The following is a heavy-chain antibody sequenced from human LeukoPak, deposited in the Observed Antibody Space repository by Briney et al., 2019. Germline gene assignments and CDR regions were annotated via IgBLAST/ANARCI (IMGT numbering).Heavy chain of an antibody. CDR2: IWYDGSNK. CDR1: GFTFSSYG. J-gene: IGHJ4*02. CDR3: ARVPDGSVNY. Sequence: GGSLRLSCAASGFTFSSYGMHWVRQAPGKGLEWVAVIWYDGSNKYSADSVKGRFTISRDNAKSTLYLQMNSLRAEDTAVYYCARVPDGSVNYWGQGTLVTVSS. D-gene: IGHD3-10*01. V-gene: IGHV3-33*01.